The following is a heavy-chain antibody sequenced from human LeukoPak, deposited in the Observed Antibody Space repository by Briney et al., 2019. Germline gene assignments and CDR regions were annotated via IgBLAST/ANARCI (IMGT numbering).Heavy chain of an antibody. V-gene: IGHV3-30-3*01. CDR2: ISYDGNNK. CDR1: GFPFSNYA. J-gene: IGHJ6*02. CDR3: ARDLSSSSYYYHGMDV. D-gene: IGHD6-6*01. Sequence: GGSLRLSCAASGFPFSNYAMHWVRPAPGKGLEWVAFISYDGNNKYYADSVKGRFTISRDNSQNTLYLQMNSLRAEDTAMYYCARDLSSSSYYYHGMDVWGQGTTVTVSS.